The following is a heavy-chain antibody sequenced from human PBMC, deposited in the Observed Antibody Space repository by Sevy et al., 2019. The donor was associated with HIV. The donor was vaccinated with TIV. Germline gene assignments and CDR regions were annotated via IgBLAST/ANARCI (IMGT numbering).Heavy chain of an antibody. CDR1: GFIFNSYW. V-gene: IGHV3-7*01. CDR2: IKQDGSEK. J-gene: IGHJ4*02. CDR3: ARDYS. Sequence: GGSLRLSCGASGFIFNSYWMTWVRQAPGKGLEWVATIKQDGSEKYYVDSVKGRFTISRDNLKNSVHLQMSSLRVEDTAMYYCARDYSWGQGTQVTVSS.